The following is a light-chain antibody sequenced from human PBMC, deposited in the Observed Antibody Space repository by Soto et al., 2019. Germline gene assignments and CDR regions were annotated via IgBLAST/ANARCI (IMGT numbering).Light chain of an antibody. CDR2: GNT. J-gene: IGLJ2*01. V-gene: IGLV1-40*01. CDR3: HSYDRSLSGAV. Sequence: QSVLTQPPSVSGAPGQRVTISCTGNSSNIGAGYDVLWSQQLPGTAPKVVIYGNTDRPTGVPDRFSASKSGVSASLVISGLQPDDEAEYYCHSYDRSLSGAVFGGGTKLTVL. CDR1: SSNIGAGYD.